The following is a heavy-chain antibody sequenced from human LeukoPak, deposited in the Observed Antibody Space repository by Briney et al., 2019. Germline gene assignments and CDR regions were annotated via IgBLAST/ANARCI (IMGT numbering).Heavy chain of an antibody. V-gene: IGHV3-23*01. Sequence: PGGSLRLSCAASGFTFSSYAMSWVRQAPGKGLEWVSAISGSGGSTYYADFVKGRFTISRDNSKNTLYLQMNSLRAEDTAVYYCAKDHRIVGAYDYWGQGTLVTVSS. CDR1: GFTFSSYA. CDR3: AKDHRIVGAYDY. J-gene: IGHJ4*02. D-gene: IGHD1-26*01. CDR2: ISGSGGST.